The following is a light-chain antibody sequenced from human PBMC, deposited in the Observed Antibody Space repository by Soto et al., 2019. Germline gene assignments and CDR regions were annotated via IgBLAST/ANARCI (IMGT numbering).Light chain of an antibody. CDR1: QSVSSSY. J-gene: IGKJ2*01. Sequence: EIVLTQSPGTLSLSPGERATLSCRASQSVSSSYLAWYQQKPGQAPRLLIYGASSRATGIPDRFSGSGSGPDFTLNISRLEPEDVAVYYCQQYCSSPPYTFGQGTKLEIK. CDR3: QQYCSSPPYT. CDR2: GAS. V-gene: IGKV3-20*01.